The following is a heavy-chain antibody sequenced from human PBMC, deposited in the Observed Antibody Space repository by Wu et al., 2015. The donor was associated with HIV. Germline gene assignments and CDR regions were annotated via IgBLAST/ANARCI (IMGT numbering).Heavy chain of an antibody. CDR2: IIPIFGTA. J-gene: IGHJ3*02. D-gene: IGHD3-22*01. Sequence: QVQLVQSGAEVKKPGSSVKVSCKASGGTFSSYAISWVRQAPGQGLEWMGGIIPIFGTANYAQKFQGRVTITTDESTSTAYMELSSLRSEDTAVYYCAGLNYYDSSGYLKGDAFDIWGQGTMVTVSS. V-gene: IGHV1-69*05. CDR3: AGLNYYDSSGYLKGDAFDI. CDR1: GGTFSSYA.